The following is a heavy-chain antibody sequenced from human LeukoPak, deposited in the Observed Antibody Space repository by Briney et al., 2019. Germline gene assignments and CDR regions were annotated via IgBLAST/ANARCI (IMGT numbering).Heavy chain of an antibody. CDR3: ARPTRYDILTGFYY. CDR2: IYYSGST. CDR1: GGSISSSSYY. Sequence: PSETLSLTCTVSGGSISSSSYYWGWIRQPPGKGLEWIGSIYYSGSTYYNPSLKSRVTISVDASKNQFSLKLSSVTAADTAVYYCARPTRYDILTGFYYWDRRTLVTVSS. V-gene: IGHV4-39*01. D-gene: IGHD3-9*01. J-gene: IGHJ4*02.